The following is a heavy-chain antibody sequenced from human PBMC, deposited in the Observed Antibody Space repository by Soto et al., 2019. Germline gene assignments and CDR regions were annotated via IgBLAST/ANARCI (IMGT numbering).Heavy chain of an antibody. Sequence: SETLSLTCTVSGGSISSSSYYWGWIRQPPGKGLEWIGSIYYSGSTYYNPSLKSRVTISVDTSKNQFSLKLSSVTAADTAVYYCAGRGYSYDLANYYMDVWGKGTTVTVSS. J-gene: IGHJ6*03. CDR3: AGRGYSYDLANYYMDV. V-gene: IGHV4-39*01. CDR1: GGSISSSSYY. D-gene: IGHD5-18*01. CDR2: IYYSGST.